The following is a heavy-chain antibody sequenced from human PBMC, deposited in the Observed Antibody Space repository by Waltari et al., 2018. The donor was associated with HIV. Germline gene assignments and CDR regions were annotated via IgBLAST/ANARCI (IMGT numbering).Heavy chain of an antibody. J-gene: IGHJ4*02. CDR2: INTRGST. V-gene: IGHV4-61*02. Sequence: QVQLQESGPGLVKPSQTLSLTCSVSGGSIRSGCYYWSWIRQPPGKGLEWIGRINTRGSTNYNTSLKSRVSISVDTSKNQFSLKLSSVTAADTAVYYCASQYSYGLRPNFFDYWGQGTLVTVSS. CDR1: GGSIRSGCYY. D-gene: IGHD5-18*01. CDR3: ASQYSYGLRPNFFDY.